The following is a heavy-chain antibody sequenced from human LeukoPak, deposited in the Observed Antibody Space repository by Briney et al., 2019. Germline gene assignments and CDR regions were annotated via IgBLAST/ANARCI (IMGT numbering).Heavy chain of an antibody. CDR3: ARTPEDCSSTSCYGIDY. Sequence: SETLSLTCTVSGGSISSYYWSWIRQPAGKGLEWIGRIYTSGSTNYNPSLKSRVTMSVDTSKNQFSLKLSSVTAADTAVYYCARTPEDCSSTSCYGIDYWGQGTLVTVSS. CDR1: GGSISSYY. D-gene: IGHD2-2*01. V-gene: IGHV4-4*07. CDR2: IYTSGST. J-gene: IGHJ4*02.